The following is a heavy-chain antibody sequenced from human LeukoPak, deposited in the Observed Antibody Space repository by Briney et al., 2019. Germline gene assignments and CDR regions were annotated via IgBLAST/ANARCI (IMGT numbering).Heavy chain of an antibody. Sequence: GGSLRLSCAASGFTFSSYAMSWVRQAPGKGLEWVSAISGSGGSTYYADSVKGRFTISRDNSKNTLYLQMNSLRAEDTAVYYCAKDRGRDGYNPPFDYWGQGTLVTVSS. D-gene: IGHD5-24*01. CDR2: ISGSGGST. CDR1: GFTFSSYA. CDR3: AKDRGRDGYNPPFDY. J-gene: IGHJ4*02. V-gene: IGHV3-23*01.